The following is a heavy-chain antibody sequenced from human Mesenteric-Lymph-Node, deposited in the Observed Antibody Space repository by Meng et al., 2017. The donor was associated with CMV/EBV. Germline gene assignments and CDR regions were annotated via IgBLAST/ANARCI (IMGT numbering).Heavy chain of an antibody. CDR1: GGSFSGYY. D-gene: IGHD6-13*01. V-gene: IGHV4-34*01. J-gene: IGHJ6*02. CDR3: ARGSSWSYYTYYYYYGMDV. Sequence: SETLSLTCAVYGGSFSGYYWSWIRQPPGKGLEWIGEINHSGSTNYNPSPKSRVTISVDTSKNQFSLKLSSVTAADTAVYYCARGSSWSYYTYYYYYGMDVWGQGTTVTVSS. CDR2: INHSGST.